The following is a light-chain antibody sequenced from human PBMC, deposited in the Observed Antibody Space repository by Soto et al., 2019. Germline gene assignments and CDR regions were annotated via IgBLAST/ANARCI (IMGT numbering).Light chain of an antibody. CDR3: QSYDSSPSGFVV. CDR2: GNS. CDR1: SSNIGAGYD. V-gene: IGLV1-40*01. Sequence: QSVLTQPPSVSGAPGQRVTISCTGSSSNIGAGYDVHWYQQLPGTAPKLLIYGNSNRPSGVPDRFSGSKSGTSASLAITGFQAEDEADYYCQSYDSSPSGFVVFVGGTKVTAL. J-gene: IGLJ2*01.